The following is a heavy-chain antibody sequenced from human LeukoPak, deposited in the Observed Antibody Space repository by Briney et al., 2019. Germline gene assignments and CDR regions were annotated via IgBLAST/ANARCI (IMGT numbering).Heavy chain of an antibody. D-gene: IGHD2-15*01. V-gene: IGHV3-23*01. CDR1: GFSFSSYA. Sequence: PSGGSLRLSCATSGFSFSSYAMSWVRQAPGKGLEWVSAMSSSDDGRYYAASVRGRFTISRDTSRSTLYLQMNSLRAEDAAVYYCARVLRYCSGGNCYSGGLGYMDVWGKGTTVTISS. J-gene: IGHJ6*03. CDR3: ARVLRYCSGGNCYSGGLGYMDV. CDR2: MSSSDDGR.